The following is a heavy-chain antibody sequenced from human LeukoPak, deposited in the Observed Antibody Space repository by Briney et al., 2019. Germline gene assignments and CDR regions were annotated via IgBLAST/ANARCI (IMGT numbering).Heavy chain of an antibody. Sequence: PGGSLRLSCAASGFTFSSYAMSWVRQAPGKGLEWVSSISSSSSYIYYADSVKGRFTISRDNAKNSLYLQMNSLRAEDTAVYYCASRGGYCSSTSCQGYYFDYWGQGTLVTVSS. CDR2: ISSSSSYI. V-gene: IGHV3-21*01. CDR1: GFTFSSYA. CDR3: ASRGGYCSSTSCQGYYFDY. J-gene: IGHJ4*02. D-gene: IGHD2-2*01.